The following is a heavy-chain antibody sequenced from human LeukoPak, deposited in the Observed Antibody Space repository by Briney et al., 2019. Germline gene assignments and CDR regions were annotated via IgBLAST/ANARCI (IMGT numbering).Heavy chain of an antibody. J-gene: IGHJ4*02. CDR1: GFTFSSYA. Sequence: GGSLRLSCAASGFTFSSYAMSWVRQAPGKGLEWVSAISGSGGSTYYADSVKGRFTISRDNSKNTLYLQMNNLRAEDTAVYYCVRDGDTAMVPFDYWGQGTLVTVSS. CDR3: VRDGDTAMVPFDY. V-gene: IGHV3-23*01. CDR2: ISGSGGST. D-gene: IGHD5-18*01.